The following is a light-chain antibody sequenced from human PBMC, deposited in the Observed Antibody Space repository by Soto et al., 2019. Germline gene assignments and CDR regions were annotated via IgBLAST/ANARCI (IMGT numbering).Light chain of an antibody. Sequence: EIVSTQSPGTLSLSPGERATLSCRASQSLTSSYLAWYQQKPGQAPRLLIYGASSRATGIPDRFSGSGSGTDFTLTINRLEPEDFAVYYCQQYDSSPPSYTFGQGTKLEIK. CDR3: QQYDSSPPSYT. CDR1: QSLTSSY. CDR2: GAS. V-gene: IGKV3-20*01. J-gene: IGKJ2*01.